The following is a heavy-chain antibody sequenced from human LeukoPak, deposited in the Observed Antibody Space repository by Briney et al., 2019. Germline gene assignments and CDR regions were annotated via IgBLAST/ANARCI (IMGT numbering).Heavy chain of an antibody. CDR1: GHTFSIYN. J-gene: IGHJ4*02. CDR3: ARSIIIVGATIIDY. Sequence: ASVKVSCKASGHTFSIYNMHWVRQAPGQGLEWMGIINPSGGSTSYAQRFQGRVTMTRDTSTSTVYMELSSLRSEDTAVYYCARSIIIVGATIIDYWGQGTLVTVSS. D-gene: IGHD1-26*01. V-gene: IGHV1-46*01. CDR2: INPSGGST.